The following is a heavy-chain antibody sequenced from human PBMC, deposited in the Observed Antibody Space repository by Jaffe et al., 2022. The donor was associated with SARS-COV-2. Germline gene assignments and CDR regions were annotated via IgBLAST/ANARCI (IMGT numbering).Heavy chain of an antibody. CDR1: GFTFSSYS. V-gene: IGHV3-48*02. D-gene: IGHD4-4*01. J-gene: IGHJ6*02. CDR3: ARGDYSNYYYYGMDV. Sequence: EVQLVESGGGLVQPGGSLRLSCAASGFTFSSYSMNWVRQAPGKGLEWVSYISSSSSTIYYADSVKGRFTISRDNAKNSLYLQMNSLRDEDTAVYYCARGDYSNYYYYGMDVWGQGTTVTVSS. CDR2: ISSSSSTI.